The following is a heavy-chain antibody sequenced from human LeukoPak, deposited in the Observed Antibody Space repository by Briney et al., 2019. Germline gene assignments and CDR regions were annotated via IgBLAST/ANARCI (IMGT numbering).Heavy chain of an antibody. D-gene: IGHD1-26*01. J-gene: IGHJ3*02. V-gene: IGHV1-18*04. CDR2: ISAYNGNT. Sequence: ASVKVSCKTSGYSFSGYYIHWVRQAPGQGLEWMGWISAYNGNTNYAQKLQGRVTMTTDTSTSTAYMELRSLRSDDTAVYYCASSKGNYYDAFDIWGQGTMVTVSS. CDR1: GYSFSGYY. CDR3: ASSKGNYYDAFDI.